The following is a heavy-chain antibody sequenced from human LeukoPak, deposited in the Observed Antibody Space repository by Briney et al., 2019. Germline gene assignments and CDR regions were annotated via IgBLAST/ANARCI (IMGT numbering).Heavy chain of an antibody. D-gene: IGHD5-18*01. CDR3: ASMGYSYRNDAFDI. V-gene: IGHV3-48*03. J-gene: IGHJ3*02. CDR1: GFTFSSYE. CDR2: ISSSGSTI. Sequence: GGSLRLSCAASGFTFSSYEMNWVRQAPGKGVEWVSYISSSGSTIYYADSVKGRFTISRGNAKNSLYLQMNSLRAEDTAVYYCASMGYSYRNDAFDIWGQGTMVTVSS.